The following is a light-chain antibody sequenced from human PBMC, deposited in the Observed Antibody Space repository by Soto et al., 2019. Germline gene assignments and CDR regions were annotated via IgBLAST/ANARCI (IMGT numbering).Light chain of an antibody. CDR1: QSLSSSY. CDR2: GAS. Sequence: ETVMTQSPAILSVSPGERATLSCRASQSLSSSYLAWYQQKPGQAPRLLIYGASNRATGIPARFSGSGSGTDFTLTISSLEPEDFAVYYCQQRSNWPLTFGGGTKVDI. J-gene: IGKJ4*01. CDR3: QQRSNWPLT. V-gene: IGKV3D-20*02.